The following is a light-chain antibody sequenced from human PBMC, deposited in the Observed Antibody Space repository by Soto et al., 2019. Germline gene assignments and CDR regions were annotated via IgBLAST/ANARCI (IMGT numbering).Light chain of an antibody. CDR1: TGAVTSDNS. Sequence: QAVVTQEPSLTVSPGGTVTLTCASSTGAVTSDNSPNWFQQKPGQAPRTLIYGTSNRHSWTPARFSGSLLGGKAALTLSGVQPEDEAEYYCLLYFGGAHVFGTGTKLTVL. J-gene: IGLJ1*01. V-gene: IGLV7-43*01. CDR2: GTS. CDR3: LLYFGGAHV.